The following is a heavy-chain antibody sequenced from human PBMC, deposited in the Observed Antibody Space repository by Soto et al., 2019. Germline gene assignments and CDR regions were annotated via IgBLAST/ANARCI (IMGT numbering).Heavy chain of an antibody. CDR2: IYYSGST. D-gene: IGHD5-12*01. V-gene: IGHV4-39*01. Sequence: QLQLQESGPGLVKPSETLSLTCTVSGGSISSSSYYWGWIRQPPGKGLEWIGSIYYSGSTYYNPSLKSRVTISVDTSKNQFSLKLSSVTAADTAVYYCAGGTVTIPVGWDSGYERFDYWGQGTLVTVSS. CDR1: GGSISSSSYY. J-gene: IGHJ4*02. CDR3: AGGTVTIPVGWDSGYERFDY.